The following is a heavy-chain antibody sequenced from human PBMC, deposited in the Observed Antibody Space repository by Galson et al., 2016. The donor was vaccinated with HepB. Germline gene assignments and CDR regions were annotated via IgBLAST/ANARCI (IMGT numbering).Heavy chain of an antibody. CDR2: MYSDGRT. CDR1: GFSVSDHY. CDR3: YSRLGYCRGETCFGRY. D-gene: IGHD2-15*01. J-gene: IGHJ4*02. Sequence: SLRLSCAVSGFSVSDHYMSWVRQAPGQGLEWVSLMYSDGRTHYADSAKGRFTISRDNSKNTVFLQMKSLRAEDSAVYFCYSRLGYCRGETCFGRYWGQGTLVTVSA. V-gene: IGHV3-53*01.